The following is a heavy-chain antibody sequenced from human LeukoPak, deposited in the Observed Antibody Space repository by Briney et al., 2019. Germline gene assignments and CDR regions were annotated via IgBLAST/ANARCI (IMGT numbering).Heavy chain of an antibody. D-gene: IGHD3-3*01. J-gene: IGHJ3*02. Sequence: ASVKVSCKASGYFFTSYFIHWVRQAPGQGLEWMGIINPSGGSTTYAQKFQGRVTLSRNTSISTAYLELTSLRSEDTAVYFCARGYDFWSSYDDAFDIWGQGTMVIVSS. V-gene: IGHV1-46*01. CDR3: ARGYDFWSSYDDAFDI. CDR1: GYFFTSYF. CDR2: INPSGGST.